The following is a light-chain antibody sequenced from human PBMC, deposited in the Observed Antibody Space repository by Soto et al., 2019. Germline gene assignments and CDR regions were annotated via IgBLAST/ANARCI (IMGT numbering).Light chain of an antibody. CDR2: EVS. CDR3: SSYAGSNQLE. J-gene: IGLJ2*01. V-gene: IGLV2-8*01. CDR1: SSDVGGYNY. Sequence: QSALTQPPSASGSPGQSVTISCTGTSSDVGGYNYVSWYQQHPGKAPKLMIYEVSKRPSGVPDRFSGSKSGNTASLTVSGLQAEDEADYYCSSYAGSNQLEFGGGTKLTVL.